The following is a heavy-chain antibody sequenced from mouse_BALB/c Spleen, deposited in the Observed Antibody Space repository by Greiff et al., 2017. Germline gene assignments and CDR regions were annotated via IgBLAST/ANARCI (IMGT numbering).Heavy chain of an antibody. Sequence: EVQGVESGGGLVQPGGSLKLSCAASGFTFSSYTMSWVRQTPEKRLEWVAYISNGGGSTYYPDTVKGRFTISRDNAKNTLYLQMSSLKSEDTAMYYCARHGDDYDRVFDYWGQGTTLTVSS. CDR1: GFTFSSYT. V-gene: IGHV5-12-2*01. CDR3: ARHGDDYDRVFDY. J-gene: IGHJ2*01. CDR2: ISNGGGST. D-gene: IGHD2-4*01.